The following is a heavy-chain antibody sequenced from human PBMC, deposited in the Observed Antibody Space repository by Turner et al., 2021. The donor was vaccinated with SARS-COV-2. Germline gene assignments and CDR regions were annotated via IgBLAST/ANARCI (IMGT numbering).Heavy chain of an antibody. CDR1: GFTLSSYG. CDR3: AREGLWPDNWFDP. Sequence: QVQLVESGGGVVQPGRSLRLSCAASGFTLSSYGMHWVRQAPGKGLEWVAVIWYDGSNKYYADSVKGRFTISRDNSKNTLYLQMNSLRAEDTAVYYCAREGLWPDNWFDPWGQGTLVTVSS. J-gene: IGHJ5*02. D-gene: IGHD3-10*01. CDR2: IWYDGSNK. V-gene: IGHV3-33*01.